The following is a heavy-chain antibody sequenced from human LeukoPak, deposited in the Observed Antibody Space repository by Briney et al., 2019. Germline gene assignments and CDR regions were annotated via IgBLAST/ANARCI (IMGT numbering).Heavy chain of an antibody. D-gene: IGHD1-26*01. V-gene: IGHV1-69*13. CDR2: IIPIFGTA. CDR1: GGTFSSYA. CDR3: ASSSGSYRVPGKFDY. J-gene: IGHJ4*02. Sequence: GASAKVSCKASGGTFSSYAISWVRQAPGQGLEWMGGIIPIFGTANYAQKFQGRVTITADESTSTAYMELSSLRSEDTAVYYCASSSGSYRVPGKFDYWGQGTLVTVSS.